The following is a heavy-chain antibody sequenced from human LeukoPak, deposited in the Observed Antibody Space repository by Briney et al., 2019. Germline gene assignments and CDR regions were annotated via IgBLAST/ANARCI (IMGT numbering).Heavy chain of an antibody. CDR3: ARGTSGWYREAFDI. D-gene: IGHD6-19*01. Sequence: PSETLSLTCTVSGGSISSYYWSWIRQPAGKGLEWIGRIYTSGSTNYNPSLKSRVTMSVDTSKNQFSLRLSSVTAADTAVYYCARGTSGWYREAFDIWGQGTMVTVSS. J-gene: IGHJ3*02. CDR1: GGSISSYY. V-gene: IGHV4-4*07. CDR2: IYTSGST.